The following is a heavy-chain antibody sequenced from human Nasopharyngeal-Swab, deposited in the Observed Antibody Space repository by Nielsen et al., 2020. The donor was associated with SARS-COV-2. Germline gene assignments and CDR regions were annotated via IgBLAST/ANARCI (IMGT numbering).Heavy chain of an antibody. Sequence: GSLRLSCTVSGGSISSYYWSWIRQPPGKGLEWIGYIYYSGSTNYNPSLKSRVTISVDTSKNQFSLKLSSVTAADTAVYYCARDDGPDYYGSGSHDYWGQGTLVTVSS. CDR1: GGSISSYY. D-gene: IGHD3-10*01. CDR2: IYYSGST. V-gene: IGHV4-59*12. CDR3: ARDDGPDYYGSGSHDY. J-gene: IGHJ4*02.